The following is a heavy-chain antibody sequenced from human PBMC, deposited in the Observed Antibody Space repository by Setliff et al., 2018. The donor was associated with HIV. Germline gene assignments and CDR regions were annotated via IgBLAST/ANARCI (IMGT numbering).Heavy chain of an antibody. CDR3: GTLDGAARTGYFDY. Sequence: PSETLSLSCAASGFTFSSYSMNWVRQAPGKGLEWVSSISSSSSYIYYADSVKGRFTISRDNAKNSLYLQMNSLRAEDTAVYYCGTLDGAARTGYFDYWGQGTLVTVSS. D-gene: IGHD4-17*01. V-gene: IGHV3-21*01. J-gene: IGHJ4*02. CDR2: ISSSSSYI. CDR1: GFTFSSYS.